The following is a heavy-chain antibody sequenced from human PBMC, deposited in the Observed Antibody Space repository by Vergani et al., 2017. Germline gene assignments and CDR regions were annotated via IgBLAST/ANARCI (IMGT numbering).Heavy chain of an antibody. V-gene: IGHV4-61*02. CDR2: IYTSGST. CDR3: ARTSGPPQYYFDY. CDR1: GGSISSGSYY. J-gene: IGHJ4*02. D-gene: IGHD4-11*01. Sequence: QVQLQESGPRLVKPSQTLSLTCTVSGGSISSGSYYWSWIRQPAGKGLEWIGRIYTSGSTNYNPSLKSRVTISVDTSKNQFSLKLSSVTAADTAVYYCARTSGPPQYYFDYWGQGTLVTVSS.